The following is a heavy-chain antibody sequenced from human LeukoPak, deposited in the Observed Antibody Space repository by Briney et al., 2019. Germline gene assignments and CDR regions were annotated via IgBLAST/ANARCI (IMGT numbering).Heavy chain of an antibody. J-gene: IGHJ4*02. CDR3: AEAAGGSSDY. D-gene: IGHD3-16*01. CDR1: GFTFSSYA. V-gene: IGHV3-23*01. Sequence: GGSLRLSCAASGFTFSSYAMSWVRQAPGKGLEWVSGMSGSGGSTYDADSVKGRFTISRDNSKNTLYLQMNSLRAEDTAVYYCAEAAGGSSDYWGQGTLVTVSS. CDR2: MSGSGGST.